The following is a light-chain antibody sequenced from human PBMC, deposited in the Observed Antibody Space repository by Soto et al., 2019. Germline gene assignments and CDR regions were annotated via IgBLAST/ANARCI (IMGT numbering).Light chain of an antibody. CDR3: QQYKNWPPIT. Sequence: DIVLTQSPGTLSLSPGERASLSCRASQSVSSGHLAWYQQKPGQAPRLLIYGASSRATGIPARFSGSGSGTEFTLTISSLQSEDSAVYFCQQYKNWPPITFGQGTRLEI. V-gene: IGKV3D-15*01. CDR1: QSVSSGH. J-gene: IGKJ5*01. CDR2: GAS.